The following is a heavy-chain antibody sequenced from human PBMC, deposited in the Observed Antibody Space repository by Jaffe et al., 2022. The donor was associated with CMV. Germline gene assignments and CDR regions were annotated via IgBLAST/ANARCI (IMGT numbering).Heavy chain of an antibody. J-gene: IGHJ6*03. Sequence: EVQLVESGGGLVQPGGSLRLSCSASGFTFSSYAMHWVRQAPGKGLEYVSAISSNGGSTYYADSVKGRFTISRDNSKNTLYLQMSSLRAEDTAVYYCVKVPGITIFGVVGAYYYMDVWGKGTTVTVSS. D-gene: IGHD3-3*01. CDR3: VKVPGITIFGVVGAYYYMDV. CDR1: GFTFSSYA. V-gene: IGHV3-64D*06. CDR2: ISSNGGST.